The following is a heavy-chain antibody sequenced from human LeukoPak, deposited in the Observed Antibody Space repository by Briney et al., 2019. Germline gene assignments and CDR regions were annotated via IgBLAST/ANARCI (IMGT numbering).Heavy chain of an antibody. CDR2: ISGSGGST. V-gene: IGHV3-23*01. Sequence: GGSLRLSCAASGFTFSSYVMTWVRQAPGKGLEWVSAISGSGGSTYYADSVKGRFTISRDNSKNTLYLQMNSLRAEDTAVYYCAKDTTWIQLWLDYWGQGTLVTVSS. CDR1: GFTFSSYV. CDR3: AKDTTWIQLWLDY. J-gene: IGHJ4*02. D-gene: IGHD5-18*01.